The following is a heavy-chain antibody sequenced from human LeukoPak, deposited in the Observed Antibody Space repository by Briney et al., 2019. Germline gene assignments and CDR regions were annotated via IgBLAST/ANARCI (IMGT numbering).Heavy chain of an antibody. V-gene: IGHV4-39*07. Sequence: SETLSLTCTVSGGSISSSSYYWGWIRQPPGKGLEWIGSIFYSGSAYYSPSLKSRVTISVDTSRNQLSMKLSSVTAADTAVYYCARDSSSGWPYYFDYWSQGTLVTVSS. CDR1: GGSISSSSYY. CDR2: IFYSGSA. D-gene: IGHD6-25*01. J-gene: IGHJ4*02. CDR3: ARDSSSGWPYYFDY.